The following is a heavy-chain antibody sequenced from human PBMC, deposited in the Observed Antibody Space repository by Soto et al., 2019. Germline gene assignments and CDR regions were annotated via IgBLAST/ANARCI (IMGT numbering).Heavy chain of an antibody. CDR2: IRGTGGTT. CDR1: GFTFSSYV. V-gene: IGHV3-23*01. D-gene: IGHD3-22*01. J-gene: IGHJ4*02. Sequence: HPGGSLRLSCAASGFTFSSYVMSWVRQAPGKGPEWVSTIRGTGGTTNYADSVKGRFTISRDNSKNTLYLQMNSLRAEDTAVYYCAKGAYITRIVGSLDNWGQGTPVTVSS. CDR3: AKGAYITRIVGSLDN.